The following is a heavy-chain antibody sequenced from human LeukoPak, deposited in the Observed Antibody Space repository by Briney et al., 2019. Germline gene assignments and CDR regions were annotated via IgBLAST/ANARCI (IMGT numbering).Heavy chain of an antibody. CDR3: AREGSSGYVDY. CDR1: GGSISSGSYY. CDR2: IYTSGST. D-gene: IGHD3-22*01. Sequence: PSETLSLTCTVSGGSISSGSYYWSWIRQPAGKGLEWIGRIYTSGSTNYNPSLKSRVTMSVDTSKNQFSLKLSSVTAADTAVYYCAREGSSGYVDYWGQGTLVTVSS. J-gene: IGHJ4*02. V-gene: IGHV4-61*02.